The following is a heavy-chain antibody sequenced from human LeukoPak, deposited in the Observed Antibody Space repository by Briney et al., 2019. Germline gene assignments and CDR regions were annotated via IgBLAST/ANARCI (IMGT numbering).Heavy chain of an antibody. CDR3: TRDHDYGGNDY. Sequence: PGRSLRLSCAASGFIFSGYTMHWDRQAPGKGLEWVAVISYDGSKTYYADSVKGRFAISRDNSKNTLYLQMNSLRAEDTAMYYCTRDHDYGGNDYWGQGTLVTVSS. V-gene: IGHV3-30*01. J-gene: IGHJ4*02. CDR1: GFIFSGYT. CDR2: ISYDGSKT. D-gene: IGHD4-23*01.